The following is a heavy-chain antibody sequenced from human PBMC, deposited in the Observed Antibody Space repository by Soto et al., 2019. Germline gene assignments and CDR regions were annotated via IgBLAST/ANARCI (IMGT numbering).Heavy chain of an antibody. CDR1: GGSMSSYY. D-gene: IGHD6-25*01. CDR2: IYYSGST. Sequence: SETLSLTYTVSGGSMSSYYWSWIRQPPGKGLEWIGYIYYSGSTNYNPSLNSRVTISVDTSKYQFSLKLSSVTAADTAVYYCARPHGGSSGWDNWFDPWGQGTLVTVSS. J-gene: IGHJ5*02. CDR3: ARPHGGSSGWDNWFDP. V-gene: IGHV4-59*01.